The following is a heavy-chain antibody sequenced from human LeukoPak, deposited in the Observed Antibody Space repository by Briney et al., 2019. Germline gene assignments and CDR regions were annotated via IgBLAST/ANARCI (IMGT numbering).Heavy chain of an antibody. V-gene: IGHV4-39*01. CDR2: IYDSGST. CDR1: GGSXXSSYYY. D-gene: IGHD3-10*01. J-gene: IGHJ5*02. Sequence: TXSXXCXVSGGSXXSSYYYWGWIRQPXGKGLEWIGSIYDSGSTYYNPSLKSRVTISVDTSKNQFSLKLNSVTAADTAVYYCARHYGPWGQGTLVTVSS. CDR3: ARHYGP.